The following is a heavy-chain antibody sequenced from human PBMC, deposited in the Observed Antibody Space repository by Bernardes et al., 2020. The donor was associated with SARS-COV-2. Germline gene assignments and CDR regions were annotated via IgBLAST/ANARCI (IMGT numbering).Heavy chain of an antibody. CDR3: AILVRGGAFDA. D-gene: IGHD3-3*01. V-gene: IGHV1-24*01. Sequence: ASVKVYCKVSGSTLSFFSIHWVRQTPGKGLEWIGGYNPADGETMFAQNLQGRATMSEDTSTDTAYMELTSLKSEDTATYYCAILVRGGAFDAWGQGTKVTVSS. CDR2: YNPADGET. J-gene: IGHJ3*01. CDR1: GSTLSFFS.